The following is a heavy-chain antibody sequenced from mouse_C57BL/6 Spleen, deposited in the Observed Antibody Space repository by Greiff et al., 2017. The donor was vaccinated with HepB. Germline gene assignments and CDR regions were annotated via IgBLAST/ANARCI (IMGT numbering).Heavy chain of an antibody. J-gene: IGHJ2*01. V-gene: IGHV1-64*01. CDR2: IHPNSGST. D-gene: IGHD1-1*01. CDR3: ARKFITTVVADY. CDR1: GYTFTSYW. Sequence: QVQLQQPGAELVKPGASVKLSCKASGYTFTSYWMHWVKQRPGQGLEWIGMIHPNSGSTNYNEKFKSKATLTVDKSSSTAYMQLSSLTSEDSAVYYCARKFITTVVADYWGQGTTLTVSS.